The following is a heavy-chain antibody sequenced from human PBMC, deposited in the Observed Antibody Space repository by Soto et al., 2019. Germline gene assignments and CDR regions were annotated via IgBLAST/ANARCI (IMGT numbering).Heavy chain of an antibody. V-gene: IGHV3-33*01. D-gene: IGHD2-15*01. CDR2: IWYDGSNK. Sequence: GGSLRLSCAASGFTFSSYGMHWVRQAPGKGLEWVAVIWYDGSNKYYADSVKGRFTISRDNSKNTLYLQMNSLRAEDTAVYYCARDWRRYCSGGSCFVFDYWGQGTLVTVSS. CDR1: GFTFSSYG. J-gene: IGHJ4*02. CDR3: ARDWRRYCSGGSCFVFDY.